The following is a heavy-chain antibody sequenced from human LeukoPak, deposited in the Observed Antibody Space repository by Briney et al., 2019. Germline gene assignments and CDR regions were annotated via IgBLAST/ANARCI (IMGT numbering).Heavy chain of an antibody. D-gene: IGHD5-18*01. CDR3: ARRAWIQLTWSSGMKQLDY. CDR2: INHSGST. Sequence: SETLSLTCAVYGGSFSGYYWSWIRQPPGKGLEWIGEINHSGSTNYNPSLKSRVTISVDTSKNQFSLKLSSVTAADTAVYYCARRAWIQLTWSSGMKQLDYWGQGTLVTVSS. V-gene: IGHV4-34*01. J-gene: IGHJ4*02. CDR1: GGSFSGYY.